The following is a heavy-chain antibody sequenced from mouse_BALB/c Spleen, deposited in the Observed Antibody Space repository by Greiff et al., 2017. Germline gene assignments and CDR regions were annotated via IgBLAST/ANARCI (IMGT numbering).Heavy chain of an antibody. Sequence: QVQLQQSGPQLVRPGASVNISCKASGYSFTSYWMHWVKQRPGQGLEWIGMIDPSDSETRLNQKFKDKATLTVDKSSSTAYMQLSSPTSEDSAVYYCARGDYDAMDYWGQGTSVTVSS. CDR2: IDPSDSET. CDR1: GYSFTSYW. V-gene: IGHV1S126*01. CDR3: ARGDYDAMDY. J-gene: IGHJ4*01.